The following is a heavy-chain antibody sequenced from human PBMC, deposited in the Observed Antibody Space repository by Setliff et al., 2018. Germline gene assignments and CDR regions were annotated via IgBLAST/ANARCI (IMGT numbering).Heavy chain of an antibody. V-gene: IGHV3-48*04. CDR2: ISRNSNTI. CDR3: ARDRIAAADAIHYYYFAMDV. J-gene: IGHJ6*02. CDR1: GFTFSAYS. Sequence: GGSLRLSCAASGFTFSAYSMNWVRQAPGKGLEWVSYISRNSNTIDYADSVKGRFTISRDNAKNSLYLQMNSLRAEDTAVYYCARDRIAAADAIHYYYFAMDVWGQGTTVTVSS. D-gene: IGHD6-13*01.